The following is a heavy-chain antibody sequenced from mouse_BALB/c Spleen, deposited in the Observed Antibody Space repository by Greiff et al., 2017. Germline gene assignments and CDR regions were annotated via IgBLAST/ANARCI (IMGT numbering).Heavy chain of an antibody. V-gene: IGHV2-9*02. CDR2: IWAGGST. D-gene: IGHD2-14*01. CDR1: GFSLTSYG. CDR3: ARAARYEAWFAY. J-gene: IGHJ3*01. Sequence: VQRVESGPGLVAPSQSLSITCTVSGFSLTSYGVHWVRQPPGKGLEWLGVIWAGGSTNYNSALMSRLSISKDNSKSQVFLKMNSLQTDDTAMYYCARAARYEAWFAYWGQGTLVTVSA.